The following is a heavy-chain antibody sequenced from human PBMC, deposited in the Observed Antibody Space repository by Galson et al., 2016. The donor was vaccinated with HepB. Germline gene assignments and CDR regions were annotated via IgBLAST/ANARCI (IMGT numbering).Heavy chain of an antibody. V-gene: IGHV3-21*01. Sequence: SLRLSCAASGFSFNTYTINWIRQAPGKGLEWVSSISRRSTYMYYADSVKGRFTISRDTARNSVYLQMNSLRDKDTAVYYCAREDYLTLYYFDYWGRGTLVTVSS. D-gene: IGHD2/OR15-2a*01. CDR2: ISRRSTYM. J-gene: IGHJ4*02. CDR1: GFSFNTYT. CDR3: AREDYLTLYYFDY.